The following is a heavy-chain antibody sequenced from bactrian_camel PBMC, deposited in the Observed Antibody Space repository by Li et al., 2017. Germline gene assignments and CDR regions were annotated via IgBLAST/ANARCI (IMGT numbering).Heavy chain of an antibody. V-gene: IGHV3S6*01. CDR3: AASLFSGALCDIGRVLGAAY. Sequence: HVQLVESGGGSVQAGGSLRLACAASGYQYTTHCFGWFRQAPGKEREGVAVIDDDGSRTYYADSVKGRFTISQDSALTTVYLQMNSLQPEDTAMYYCAASLFSGALCDIGRVLGAAYRGQGTQVTVS. J-gene: IGHJ4*01. CDR1: GYQYTTHC. CDR2: IDDDGSRT. D-gene: IGHD7*01.